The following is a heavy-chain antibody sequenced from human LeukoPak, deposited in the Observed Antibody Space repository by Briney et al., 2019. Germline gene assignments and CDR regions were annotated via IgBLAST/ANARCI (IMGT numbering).Heavy chain of an antibody. CDR2: IYDSGST. CDR1: GASINSYY. J-gene: IGHJ4*02. Sequence: SETLSLTCTVSGASINSYYWSWIRQPPGKGLEWIGCIYDSGSTDYNPSLKSRVTISVDTSKNQFSPKLTSVTAADTAMYYCARTSSSWLWGQGTLVTVSS. V-gene: IGHV4-59*01. D-gene: IGHD6-13*01. CDR3: ARTSSSWL.